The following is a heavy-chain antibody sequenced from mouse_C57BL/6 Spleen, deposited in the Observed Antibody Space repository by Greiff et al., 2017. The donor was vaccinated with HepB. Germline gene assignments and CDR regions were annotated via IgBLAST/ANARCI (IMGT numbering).Heavy chain of an antibody. J-gene: IGHJ2*01. CDR2: IDPETGGT. CDR3: TTKYYGSSY. Sequence: VQLQQSGAELVRPGASVTLSCKASGYTFTDYEMHWVKQTPVHGLEWIGAIDPETGGTAYNQKFKGKAILTADKSSSTAYMELRSLTSEDSAVYYCTTKYYGSSYWSQGTTLTVSS. D-gene: IGHD1-1*01. V-gene: IGHV1-15*01. CDR1: GYTFTDYE.